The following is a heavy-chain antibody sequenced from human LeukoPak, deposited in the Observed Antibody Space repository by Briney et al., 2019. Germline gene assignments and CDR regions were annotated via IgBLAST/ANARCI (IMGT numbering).Heavy chain of an antibody. J-gene: IGHJ5*02. CDR2: INHSGST. CDR3: ARGIAAAGT. D-gene: IGHD6-13*01. Sequence: PSETLSLTCAVYGGSFSGYYWSWIRQPPGKGLEWIGEINHSGSTNHNPSLKSRVTISVDTSKNQFSLKLSSVTAADTAVYYCARGIAAAGTWGQGTLVTVSS. CDR1: GGSFSGYY. V-gene: IGHV4-34*01.